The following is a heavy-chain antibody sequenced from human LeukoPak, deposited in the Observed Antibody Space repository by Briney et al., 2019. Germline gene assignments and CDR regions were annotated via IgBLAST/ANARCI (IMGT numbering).Heavy chain of an antibody. D-gene: IGHD5-24*01. V-gene: IGHV4-59*01. CDR3: ARSRGKMATMNFDY. CDR2: IYYSGST. J-gene: IGHJ4*02. Sequence: SETLSLTCTVSGGSISSYYWSWIRQPPGKGLEWIGYIYYSGSTNYNPSLKSRVTISVDTSKNQFSLKLSSVTAADTAVYYCARSRGKMATMNFDYWGQGTLVTVSS. CDR1: GGSISSYY.